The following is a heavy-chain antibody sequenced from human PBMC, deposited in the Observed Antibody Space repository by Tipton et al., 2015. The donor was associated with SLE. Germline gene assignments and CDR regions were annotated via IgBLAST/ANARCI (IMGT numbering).Heavy chain of an antibody. Sequence: LRLSCAASGFTFSSYAMSWVRQPPGKGLEWIGEINHSGSTSYNPSLESRASISVDTSKNQFSLKLSSVTAADTALYYCARLRGLVLTFDFWGQGTAVTVSS. J-gene: IGHJ3*01. CDR2: INHSGST. CDR1: GFTFSSYA. D-gene: IGHD2-21*02. CDR3: ARLRGLVLTFDF. V-gene: IGHV4-34*01.